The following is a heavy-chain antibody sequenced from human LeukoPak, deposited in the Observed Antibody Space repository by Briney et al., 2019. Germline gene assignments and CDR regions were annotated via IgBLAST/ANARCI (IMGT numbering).Heavy chain of an antibody. Sequence: PGGSLRLSCAASGFTFHNNGMSWVRQAPGKGLEWVSTISGSSRSTYHAESVKGRFTISRDNSKNTLYLQMSSLRAEDTAVYYCAKGAPSSVTILDHWGQGTLVTVSS. V-gene: IGHV3-23*01. CDR3: AKGAPSSVTILDH. J-gene: IGHJ4*02. CDR2: ISGSSRST. D-gene: IGHD4-17*01. CDR1: GFTFHNNG.